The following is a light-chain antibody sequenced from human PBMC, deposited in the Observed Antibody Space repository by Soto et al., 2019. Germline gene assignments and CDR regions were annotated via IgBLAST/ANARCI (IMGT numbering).Light chain of an antibody. V-gene: IGKV3-11*01. Sequence: EIVMTQSPATLSVSPGDRATLSCRASQSVSSDLAWYHQKPGQAPRLLIYDASNRATGIPARFSGSGSGTDFTLTISSLEPEDFAVYYCQQRSSWPLITFGQGTRLEIK. CDR3: QQRSSWPLIT. CDR1: QSVSSD. CDR2: DAS. J-gene: IGKJ5*01.